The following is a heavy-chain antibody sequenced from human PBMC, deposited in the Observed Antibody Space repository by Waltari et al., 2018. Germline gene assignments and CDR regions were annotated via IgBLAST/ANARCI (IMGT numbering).Heavy chain of an antibody. CDR1: EFTFGANW. CDR3: ARVSSKLGFDY. Sequence: EVQLVESGGGLVQPGGSLGLSGEASEFTFGANWLSWSRQAPGKGLEWVANIKQDGSEKYYVDSVKGRFTISRDNAKNSLYLQMNSLRAEDTAVYYCARVSSKLGFDYWGQGTLVTVSS. D-gene: IGHD7-27*01. V-gene: IGHV3-7*01. CDR2: IKQDGSEK. J-gene: IGHJ4*02.